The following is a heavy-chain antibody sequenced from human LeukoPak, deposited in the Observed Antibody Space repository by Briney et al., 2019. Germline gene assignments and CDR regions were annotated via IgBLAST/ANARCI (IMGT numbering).Heavy chain of an antibody. D-gene: IGHD3-16*01. CDR3: ARPVVLGAYLRGAYYFDS. V-gene: IGHV3-33*01. CDR2: ILYEGSDK. Sequence: GGSLILSCAAHGLTLSNYGMHSVRQAPGRGLEWEAVILYEGSDKYHADSVKGRFTISRDNSKNTVYLQMNSLRVEDTAVYYCARPVVLGAYLRGAYYFDSWGQGTLVTVSS. CDR1: GLTLSNYG. J-gene: IGHJ4*02.